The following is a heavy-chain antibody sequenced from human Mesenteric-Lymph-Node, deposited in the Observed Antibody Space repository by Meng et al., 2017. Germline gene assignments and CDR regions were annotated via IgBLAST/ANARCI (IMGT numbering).Heavy chain of an antibody. CDR2: IYSDDST. Sequence: GESLKISCAASGFTVSRNYMSWVRQAPGKGLEWVSVIYSDDSTYYADSVKGRFTISRDNSKNTLYLQMNSLRAEDTAVYYCARARSIAVAGLYFDYWGQGTLVTVSS. J-gene: IGHJ4*02. V-gene: IGHV3-53*01. CDR3: ARARSIAVAGLYFDY. CDR1: GFTVSRNY. D-gene: IGHD6-19*01.